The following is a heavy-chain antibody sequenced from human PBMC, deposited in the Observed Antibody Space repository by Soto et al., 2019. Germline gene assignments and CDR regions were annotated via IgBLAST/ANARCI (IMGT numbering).Heavy chain of an antibody. CDR3: TKDALVPAVTHRDYHYYGLDV. Sequence: GRSVTLSCTGSGFIFGDYAMSWFRQAPGKGLECVGFIRSKFYGETTDYAASVRGRFTISRDASKSIAYLQMNSLKAEDKAVYYCTKDALVPAVTHRDYHYYGLDVWGQATTVNDSS. CDR1: GFIFGDYA. D-gene: IGHD2-2*01. J-gene: IGHJ6*01. V-gene: IGHV3-49*03. CDR2: IRSKFYGETT.